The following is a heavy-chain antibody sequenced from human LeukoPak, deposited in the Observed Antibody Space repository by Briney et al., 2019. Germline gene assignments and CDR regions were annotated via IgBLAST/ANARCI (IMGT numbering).Heavy chain of an antibody. CDR1: GYTFTGYY. CDR3: ARRYCSGGSCYVDLLDY. CDR2: INPNSGST. D-gene: IGHD2-15*01. V-gene: IGHV1-2*06. J-gene: IGHJ4*02. Sequence: GASVTVSFKASGYTFTGYYMHWVRQAPGQGLEWMGRINPNSGSTNYAQKFQGRVTMTRDTSISTAYMELSRLRSDDTAVYYCARRYCSGGSCYVDLLDYWGQGTLVTVSS.